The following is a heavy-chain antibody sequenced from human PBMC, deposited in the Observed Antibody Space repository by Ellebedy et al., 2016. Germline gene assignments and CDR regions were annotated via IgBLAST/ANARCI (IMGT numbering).Heavy chain of an antibody. CDR2: ISYDATNK. CDR3: ARDLMPFSGNPHDAFDI. V-gene: IGHV3-30-3*01. J-gene: IGHJ3*02. Sequence: GGSLRLSCTASGFTFSSYAMHWVRQAPGKGLEWAAVISYDATNKYYADSVKGRFTISRDNSKNTLYLQMNSLRAEDKAVYYCARDLMPFSGNPHDAFDIWGQGTMVTVSS. D-gene: IGHD1-26*01. CDR1: GFTFSSYA.